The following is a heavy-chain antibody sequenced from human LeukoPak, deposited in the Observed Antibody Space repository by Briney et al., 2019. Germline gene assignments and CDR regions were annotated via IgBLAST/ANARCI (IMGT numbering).Heavy chain of an antibody. V-gene: IGHV3-73*01. CDR1: GFTFSGSA. CDR3: LMGYGSGSYDY. J-gene: IGHJ4*02. D-gene: IGHD3-10*01. Sequence: GGSLRLSCAASGFTFSGSAMHWVRQASGKGLEWVGRIRSKANSYATAYAASVKGRFTISRDDSKNTAYLQMNSLKTEDTAVYYCLMGYGSGSYDYWGQGTLVTVSS. CDR2: IRSKANSYAT.